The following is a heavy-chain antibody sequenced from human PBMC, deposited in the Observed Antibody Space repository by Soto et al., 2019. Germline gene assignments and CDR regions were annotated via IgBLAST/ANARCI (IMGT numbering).Heavy chain of an antibody. V-gene: IGHV1-69*13. D-gene: IGHD2-21*02. CDR3: ARDHETPYGGNSGYYYYGMDV. J-gene: IGHJ6*02. Sequence: SVKVSCKASGGTFSSYAISWVRQAPGQGLEWMGGIIPIFGTANYAQKFQGRVTITADESTSTAYMELSSLRSEDTAVYYCARDHETPYGGNSGYYYYGMDVWGQGTTVTVSS. CDR2: IIPIFGTA. CDR1: GGTFSSYA.